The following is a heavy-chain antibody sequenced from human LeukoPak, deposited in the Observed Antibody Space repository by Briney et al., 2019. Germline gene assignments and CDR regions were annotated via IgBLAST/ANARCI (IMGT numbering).Heavy chain of an antibody. Sequence: SGPTLVNPSQTLSLTCTVSGGSISSGDYDWSWIRQPPGKGLEWIGYIYYSGSTYYNPSLKSRVTISVDTSKNQFSLKLSSVTAADTAVYYCARGVDYTNNWYSLDYWGQGTLITVSS. J-gene: IGHJ4*02. CDR1: GGSISSGDYD. CDR3: ARGVDYTNNWYSLDY. D-gene: IGHD6-13*01. CDR2: IYYSGST. V-gene: IGHV4-30-4*08.